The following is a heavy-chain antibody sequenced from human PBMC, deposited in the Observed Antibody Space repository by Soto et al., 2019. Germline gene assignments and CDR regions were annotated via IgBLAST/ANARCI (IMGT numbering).Heavy chain of an antibody. CDR1: GDSISSGDYF. J-gene: IGHJ4*02. CDR3: ARGVKISRMFDY. V-gene: IGHV4-30-4*01. Sequence: QVQLQESGPGLVKPSQTLSLTCTVSGDSISSGDYFWSWIRQPPGKAHEWIGYIYYSGSTSYNPSLESRLTISVDTSQNQFSLRLSSVTAADTAVYYCARGVKISRMFDYWGQGTLVTVSS. D-gene: IGHD2-15*01. CDR2: IYYSGST.